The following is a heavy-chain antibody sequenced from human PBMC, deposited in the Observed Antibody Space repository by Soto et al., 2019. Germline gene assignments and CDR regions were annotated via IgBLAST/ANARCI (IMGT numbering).Heavy chain of an antibody. Sequence: SETLSLTCTVSGASVRSGSYYWNWIRQPPGKRLEWIGYMSYNGSTNYNPALKSRVSISVDTSKNQFALKLRSLTAVDTAVYFCERSVGWPPLPDTWGQGTQVTVSS. CDR2: MSYNGST. V-gene: IGHV4-61*01. CDR3: ERSVGWPPLPDT. D-gene: IGHD1-26*01. CDR1: GASVRSGSYY. J-gene: IGHJ5*02.